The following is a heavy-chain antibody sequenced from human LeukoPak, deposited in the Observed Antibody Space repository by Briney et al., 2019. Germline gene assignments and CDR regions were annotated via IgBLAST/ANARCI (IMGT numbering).Heavy chain of an antibody. Sequence: YSGSTNYTPSLKSRVTISVDTSKNQFSLKLSSVAAADTAVYYCARHINGGYSGYDYIFDYWGQGTLVTVSS. V-gene: IGHV4-59*08. CDR2: YSGST. D-gene: IGHD5-12*01. J-gene: IGHJ4*02. CDR3: ARHINGGYSGYDYIFDY.